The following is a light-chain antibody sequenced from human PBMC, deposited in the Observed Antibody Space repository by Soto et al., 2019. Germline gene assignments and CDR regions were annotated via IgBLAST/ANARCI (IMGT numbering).Light chain of an antibody. CDR1: SSNIGAGYD. CDR2: GNS. Sequence: QSVLTQPPSVSGAPGQRVTISCTGSSSNIGAGYDVHWYQQLPGTAPKLLIYGNSNRPSGVPDRFSGSKSGTSASLAITGLQAEDEAEYDCQSYGSSLSGSDVVFGGGTKLTVL. J-gene: IGLJ2*01. CDR3: QSYGSSLSGSDVV. V-gene: IGLV1-40*01.